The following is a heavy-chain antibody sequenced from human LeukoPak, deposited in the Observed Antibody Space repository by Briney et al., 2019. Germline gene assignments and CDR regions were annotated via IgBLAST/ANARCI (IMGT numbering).Heavy chain of an antibody. CDR1: GYTFTSYG. V-gene: IGHV1-18*01. Sequence: ASVQVSCKASGYTFTSYGITWVRQAPRQGLEWMGWISSYNGNTNYAQKLQGRVTVTTDTPTKTAYMELRSLSSDDTAVYYCARGDYDFDYWGQGTLVTVSS. CDR2: ISSYNGNT. J-gene: IGHJ4*02. D-gene: IGHD4-17*01. CDR3: ARGDYDFDY.